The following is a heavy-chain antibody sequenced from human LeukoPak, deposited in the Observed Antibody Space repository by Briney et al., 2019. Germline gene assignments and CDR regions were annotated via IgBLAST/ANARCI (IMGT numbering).Heavy chain of an antibody. CDR1: GFTFSSYD. D-gene: IGHD2-15*01. CDR3: ARVGLYCSGGSCYSVFDY. J-gene: IGHJ4*02. CDR2: IGTAGDP. Sequence: GGSLRLSCAASGFTFSSYDMHWVRQATGKGLEGVSAIGTAGDPYYPGSVKGRFTISRENAKNSLYLQMNSLGAGDTAVYYCARVGLYCSGGSCYSVFDYWGQGTLVTVSS. V-gene: IGHV3-13*05.